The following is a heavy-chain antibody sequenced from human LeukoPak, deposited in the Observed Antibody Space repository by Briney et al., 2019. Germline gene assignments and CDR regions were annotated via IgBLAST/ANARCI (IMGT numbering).Heavy chain of an antibody. V-gene: IGHV3-30-3*01. D-gene: IGHD5-18*01. Sequence: GGSLRLSCAASGFTFSSYAMHWVRGAPGKGLEWVAVISYDGSNKYYADSVKGRFTISRDNSKNTLYLQMNSLRTEDTAVYYCSTSDAAMINYFDYWGQGTLVTVSS. J-gene: IGHJ4*02. CDR1: GFTFSSYA. CDR2: ISYDGSNK. CDR3: STSDAAMINYFDY.